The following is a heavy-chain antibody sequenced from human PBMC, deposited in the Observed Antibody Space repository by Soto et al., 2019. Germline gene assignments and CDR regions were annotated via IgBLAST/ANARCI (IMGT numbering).Heavy chain of an antibody. J-gene: IGHJ3*02. V-gene: IGHV4-59*01. D-gene: IGHD6-13*01. CDR3: ARDRRRGYSSSPFDI. CDR1: GGSISSYY. Sequence: PSETLSLTCTVSGGSISSYYWSWIRQPPGKGLEWIGYIYYSGSTNYNPSLKSRVTISVDTSKNQFSLKLSSVTAADTAVYYCARDRRRGYSSSPFDIWGQGTMVTVSS. CDR2: IYYSGST.